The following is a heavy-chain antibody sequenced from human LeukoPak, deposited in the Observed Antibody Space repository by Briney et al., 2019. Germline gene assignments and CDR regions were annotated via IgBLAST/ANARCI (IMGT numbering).Heavy chain of an antibody. Sequence: GGSLRLSCAASGFTFSSYSMNWVRQAPGKGLEWVSYISSSSSTIYYADSVKGRFTISRDNAKNSLYLQMNSLRAEDTAVYYCARTTIAVAGDYDAFDIWGQGTMVTVSS. J-gene: IGHJ3*02. V-gene: IGHV3-48*04. D-gene: IGHD6-19*01. CDR2: ISSSSSTI. CDR1: GFTFSSYS. CDR3: ARTTIAVAGDYDAFDI.